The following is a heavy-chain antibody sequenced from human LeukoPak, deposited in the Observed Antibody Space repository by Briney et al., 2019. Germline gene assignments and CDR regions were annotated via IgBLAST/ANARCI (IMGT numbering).Heavy chain of an antibody. CDR3: ARADFFAARPAYYYYMDV. Sequence: PGGSLRLSCAASGLTFSSYSMNWVRQAPGKGLEWVSSISSSSSYIYCADSVKGRFTISRDNAKNTLYLQMNSLRPEDTAVYYCARADFFAARPAYYYYMDVWGRGTTVAVSS. CDR2: ISSSSSYI. CDR1: GLTFSSYS. J-gene: IGHJ6*03. D-gene: IGHD6-6*01. V-gene: IGHV3-21*01.